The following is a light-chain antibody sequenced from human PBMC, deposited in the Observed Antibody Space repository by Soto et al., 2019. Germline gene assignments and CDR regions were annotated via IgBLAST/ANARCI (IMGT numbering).Light chain of an antibody. J-gene: IGLJ1*01. Sequence: QSALTQPASVSGSPGQSIAIACTGTSSDVGAYDYVSWYQQHPGKAPKVMIYDVSNRPSGVSNRFSGSKSGNTASLTISGLQADDEAAYYCSSYTSSRTYVFGPGPKLTVL. V-gene: IGLV2-14*01. CDR1: SSDVGAYDY. CDR3: SSYTSSRTYV. CDR2: DVS.